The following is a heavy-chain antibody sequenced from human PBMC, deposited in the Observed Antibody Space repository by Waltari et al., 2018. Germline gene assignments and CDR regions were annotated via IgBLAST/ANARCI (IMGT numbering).Heavy chain of an antibody. J-gene: IGHJ3*02. CDR1: GGTFSTFA. CDR2: ILPVFPTT. CDR3: ARGQQQDAFDI. Sequence: QVHLVQSGSEVKVPGSSVRVSCKPPGGTFSTFAFSWVRQTGGQRLEWMGRILPVFPTTNYAETFRYRVTITADKSTNTLYMELRSLKSEDTAVYYCARGQQQDAFDIWGQGTWVTVSS. D-gene: IGHD2-2*01. V-gene: IGHV1-69*06.